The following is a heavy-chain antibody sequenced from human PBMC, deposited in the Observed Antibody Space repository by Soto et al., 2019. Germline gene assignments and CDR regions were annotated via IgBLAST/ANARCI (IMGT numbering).Heavy chain of an antibody. CDR1: GGSISSSSYY. D-gene: IGHD3-10*01. J-gene: IGHJ4*02. V-gene: IGHV4-39*01. CDR3: ARRGSGSYSDY. Sequence: SDTLSLTCTVSGGSISSSSYYWGWIRQPPGKGLEWIGSIYYSGSTYYNPSLKSRVTISVDTSKNQFSLKLSSVTAADTAVYYCARRGSGSYSDYWGRGTLVS. CDR2: IYYSGST.